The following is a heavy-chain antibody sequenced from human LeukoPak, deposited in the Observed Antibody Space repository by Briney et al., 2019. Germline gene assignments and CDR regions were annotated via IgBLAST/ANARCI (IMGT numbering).Heavy chain of an antibody. J-gene: IGHJ4*02. Sequence: GGSLRLSCAASGFTFSNAWMNWVRQAPGKGLEWVGRIKSKTDGGTTDYAAPVKGRFIISRDDSKNTPYLQMNSLKTEDTAVYYCTTDPENYYDSSGYLYWGQGTLVTVSS. V-gene: IGHV3-15*07. CDR2: IKSKTDGGTT. CDR3: TTDPENYYDSSGYLY. CDR1: GFTFSNAW. D-gene: IGHD3-22*01.